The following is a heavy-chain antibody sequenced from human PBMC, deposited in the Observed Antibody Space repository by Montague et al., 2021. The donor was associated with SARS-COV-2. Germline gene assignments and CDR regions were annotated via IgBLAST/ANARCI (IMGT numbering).Heavy chain of an antibody. Sequence: CAISGDSVSSNSAAWNWIRQSPSRGLEWLGRTYYRSKWYNDYALSVKSRITINPDTSKNQFPLQLNSVTPEDTAVYYCARGQQWLGAVYYYYGMDVWGQGTTVTVSS. J-gene: IGHJ6*02. CDR1: GDSVSSNSAA. CDR2: TYYRSKWYN. D-gene: IGHD6-19*01. V-gene: IGHV6-1*01. CDR3: ARGQQWLGAVYYYYGMDV.